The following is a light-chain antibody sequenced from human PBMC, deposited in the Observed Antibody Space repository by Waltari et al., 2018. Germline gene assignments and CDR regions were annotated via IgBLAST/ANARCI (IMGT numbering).Light chain of an antibody. CDR1: RTAVGGYTS. CDR2: DVS. V-gene: IGLV2-14*01. J-gene: IGLJ2*01. CDR3: SSQSSNDVVL. Sequence: QSALTQPASVSGSPGQSVTIFCAGTRTAVGGYTSVSWYQEHPGQAPRVIIYDVSDRASGVSDRFSGSKSGNTASLTISGLQAEDEADYYCSSQSSNDVVLFGGGTKLTVL.